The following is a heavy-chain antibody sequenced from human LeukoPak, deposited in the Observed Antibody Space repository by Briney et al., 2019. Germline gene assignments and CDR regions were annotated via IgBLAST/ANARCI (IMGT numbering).Heavy chain of an antibody. Sequence: PSETLSLTCTVSGGSISSYYWSWIRQPPGKGLEWIGYIYYSGSTNYNPSLKSRVTISVDTSKNQFSLKVSSVTAADTAVYYCARGRHYYDSSGYYFFDYWGQGTLVTVSS. CDR3: ARGRHYYDSSGYYFFDY. J-gene: IGHJ4*02. CDR2: IYYSGST. CDR1: GGSISSYY. D-gene: IGHD3-22*01. V-gene: IGHV4-59*08.